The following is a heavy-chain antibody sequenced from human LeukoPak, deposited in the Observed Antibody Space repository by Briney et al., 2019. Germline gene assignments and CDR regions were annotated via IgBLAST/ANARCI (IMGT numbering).Heavy chain of an antibody. D-gene: IGHD6-13*01. J-gene: IGHJ5*02. V-gene: IGHV1-2*02. Sequence: ASVKVSCKASGYTFTGYCMHWVRQAPGQGLEWMGWINPNSGGTNYAQKFQGRVTMTRDTSISTAYMELSRLRSDDTAVYYCAFRGYSSSWHLGNWFDPWGQGTLVTVSS. CDR1: GYTFTGYC. CDR3: AFRGYSSSWHLGNWFDP. CDR2: INPNSGGT.